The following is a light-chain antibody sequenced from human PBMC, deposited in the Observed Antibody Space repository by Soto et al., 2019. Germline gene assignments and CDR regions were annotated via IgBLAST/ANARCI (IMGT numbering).Light chain of an antibody. CDR2: DAS. Sequence: EVVLTQSPATLSLSPGERATLSCRASQSVSSYLAWYQQKPGQAPRLLIYDASNRATDIPARFSGSGSGTDFTLTINSLGPEDFALYYCQQRGTFGQGTKVEIK. V-gene: IGKV3-11*01. J-gene: IGKJ2*01. CDR3: QQRGT. CDR1: QSVSSY.